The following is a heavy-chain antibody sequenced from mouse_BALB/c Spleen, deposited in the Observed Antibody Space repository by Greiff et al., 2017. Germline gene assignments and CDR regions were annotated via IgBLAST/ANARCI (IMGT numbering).Heavy chain of an antibody. D-gene: IGHD2-4*01. Sequence: EVQLVESGGGLVQPGGSRKLSCAASGFTFSSFGMHWVRQAPEKGLEWVAYISSGSSTIYYADTVKGRFTISRDNPKNTLFLQMTSLRSEDTAMYYCARSRSTMITRYAMDYWGQGTSVTVSS. V-gene: IGHV5-17*02. J-gene: IGHJ4*01. CDR2: ISSGSSTI. CDR3: ARSRSTMITRYAMDY. CDR1: GFTFSSFG.